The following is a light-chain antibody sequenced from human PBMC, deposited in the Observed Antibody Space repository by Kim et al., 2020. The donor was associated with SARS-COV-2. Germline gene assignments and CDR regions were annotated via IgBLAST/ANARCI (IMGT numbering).Light chain of an antibody. J-gene: IGLJ2*01. V-gene: IGLV3-19*01. CDR1: SLRSSY. CDR2: GKN. Sequence: VAFGQTVRITCQGDSLRSSYATLYQQKPGQAPILVIYGKNNRPSGIPDRFSGSSSGNTASLTITGTQAGDEADYYCNSRDSNDNVVFGGGTQLTVL. CDR3: NSRDSNDNVV.